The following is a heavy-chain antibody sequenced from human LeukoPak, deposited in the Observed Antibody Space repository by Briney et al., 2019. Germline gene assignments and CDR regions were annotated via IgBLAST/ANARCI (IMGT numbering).Heavy chain of an antibody. V-gene: IGHV4-34*01. J-gene: IGHJ5*02. CDR2: INHSGST. Sequence: KPSETLSLTCAVYGGSFSGYYWSWIRQPPGKGLEWLGEINHSGSTNYNPSLKSRVTISVDTSKNQFSLKLSSVTAADTAVYYCASPRDPMVSSCFDPWGQGTLVTVS. CDR1: GGSFSGYY. CDR3: ASPRDPMVSSCFDP. D-gene: IGHD3-10*01.